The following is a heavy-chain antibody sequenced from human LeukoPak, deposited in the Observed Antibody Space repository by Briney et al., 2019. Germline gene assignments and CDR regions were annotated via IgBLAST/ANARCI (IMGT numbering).Heavy chain of an antibody. CDR3: ASFVDTAMAVFDY. CDR2: IYYSGST. Sequence: PSQTLSLTCTVSGGSISSGGYYWSWLRQHPGKGLEWIGYIYYSGSTYYNPSLKSRVTISVDTSKNQFSLKLSSVTAADTAVYYCASFVDTAMAVFDYWGQGTLVTVSS. D-gene: IGHD5-18*01. V-gene: IGHV4-31*03. CDR1: GGSISSGGYY. J-gene: IGHJ4*02.